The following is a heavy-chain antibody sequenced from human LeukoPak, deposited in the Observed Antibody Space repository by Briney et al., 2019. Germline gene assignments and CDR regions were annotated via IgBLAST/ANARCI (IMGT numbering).Heavy chain of an antibody. Sequence: SETLSLTCTVSGGSISTYYWSWIRQPPGKGLQWVGYIYYSGSTNYNPSLKSRVTISVDTSKNQSSLKLSSVTAADTAVYYCARSQAYCSSTTCYVNWFDPWGQGTLVTVSS. CDR2: IYYSGST. CDR3: ARSQAYCSSTTCYVNWFDP. V-gene: IGHV4-59*01. J-gene: IGHJ5*02. D-gene: IGHD2-2*01. CDR1: GGSISTYY.